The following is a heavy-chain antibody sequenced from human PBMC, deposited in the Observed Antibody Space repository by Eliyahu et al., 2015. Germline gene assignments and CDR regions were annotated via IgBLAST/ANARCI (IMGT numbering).Heavy chain of an antibody. Sequence: QVQLQESGPGLVKPSETLSLTCXVSGGSIXSYYWSWIRQPAGKGLEWIGRIYTSGSTNYKPSLKSRVTMSVDTSKNQFSLKLSSVTAADTAVYYCARGLPYYDYVWGSYRSLFDAFDIWGQGTMVTVSS. V-gene: IGHV4-4*07. CDR1: GGSIXSYY. CDR3: ARGLPYYDYVWGSYRSLFDAFDI. J-gene: IGHJ3*02. D-gene: IGHD3-16*02. CDR2: IYTSGST.